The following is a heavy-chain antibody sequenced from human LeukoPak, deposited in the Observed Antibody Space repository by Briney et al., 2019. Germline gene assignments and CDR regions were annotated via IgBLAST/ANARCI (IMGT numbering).Heavy chain of an antibody. CDR2: IYYRGST. D-gene: IGHD5-24*01. V-gene: IGHV4-59*01. J-gene: IGHJ3*02. CDR3: ARGLLDGYTHPAAFDI. CDR1: GGSISSYY. Sequence: PSETLSLTCTVFGGSISSYYWSWLRQPPGKGLEWIGYIYYRGSTNYNPSLKSRVTISVDTSKNQFSLKLSSVTAADTAVYYCARGLLDGYTHPAAFDIWGQGTMVTVSS.